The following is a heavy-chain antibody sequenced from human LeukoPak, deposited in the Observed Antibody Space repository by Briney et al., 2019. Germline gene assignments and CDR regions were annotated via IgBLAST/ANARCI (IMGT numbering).Heavy chain of an antibody. CDR1: GFTFSSYA. J-gene: IGHJ1*01. V-gene: IGHV3-23*01. CDR3: AKKVPGIAAAGNQYFQH. Sequence: GGSLRLSCAASGFTFSSYAMSWVRQAPGKGLGWVSAFGGSGGSTYYADSVKGRFTISRDNPKNTLYLQMNSLRAEDTAVYYCAKKVPGIAAAGNQYFQHWGQGTLVTVSS. D-gene: IGHD6-13*01. CDR2: FGGSGGST.